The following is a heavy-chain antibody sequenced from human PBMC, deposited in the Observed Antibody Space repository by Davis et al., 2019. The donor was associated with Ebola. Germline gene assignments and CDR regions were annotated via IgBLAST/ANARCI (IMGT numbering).Heavy chain of an antibody. Sequence: GESLKISCAASGFTFSSHSMIWVRQAPGKGLEWLSYISGSASSTSYADSVKGRFTISRDNGKNTLYLQMNSLRDEDTAVYHCANPLYYNGDYWGQGTLVTVSS. D-gene: IGHD3-10*01. V-gene: IGHV3-48*02. CDR1: GFTFSSHS. CDR2: ISGSASST. J-gene: IGHJ4*02. CDR3: ANPLYYNGDY.